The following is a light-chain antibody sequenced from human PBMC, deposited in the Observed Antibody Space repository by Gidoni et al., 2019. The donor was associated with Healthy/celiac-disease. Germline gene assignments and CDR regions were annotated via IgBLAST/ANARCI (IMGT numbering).Light chain of an antibody. CDR1: PSVSSN. V-gene: IGKV3-15*01. CDR2: DAS. Sequence: EIVMTPSPATLSVSPGERATLSCRASPSVSSNLAWYQQKSGQAPRLLIYDASTRATGIPARFSGSGSGTEFTLTISSLQSEDFAVYYCQQYNTWPLTFGQGTKVEIK. CDR3: QQYNTWPLT. J-gene: IGKJ1*01.